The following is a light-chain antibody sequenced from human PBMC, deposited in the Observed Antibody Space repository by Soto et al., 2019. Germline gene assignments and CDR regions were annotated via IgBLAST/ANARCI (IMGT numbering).Light chain of an antibody. CDR2: DTS. CDR3: QQRASWHLN. Sequence: EIVMTQSPATLSVSPGEGVTLSCRASERLTTNLAWYQQSPGQAPRLLIFDTSNRVNGVPTRFSGSGSGTDFTLTISGLETEDFEVYYCQQRASWHLNFGGGTKVDI. J-gene: IGKJ4*01. V-gene: IGKV3D-11*02. CDR1: ERLTTN.